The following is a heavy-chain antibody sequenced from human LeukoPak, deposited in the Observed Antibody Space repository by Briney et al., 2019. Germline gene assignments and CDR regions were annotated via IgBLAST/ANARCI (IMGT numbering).Heavy chain of an antibody. CDR2: ISWNSGSI. J-gene: IGHJ5*02. V-gene: IGHV3-9*01. D-gene: IGHD2-2*01. CDR1: GFTFDDYA. CDR3: AKGRDKYQLLSKNWFDP. Sequence: GRSLRLSCAASGFTFDDYAMHWVRQAPGKGLEWVSGISWNSGSIGYADSVKGRFTISRDNAKNSLYLQVNSLRAEDTALYYCAKGRDKYQLLSKNWFDPWGQGTLVTVSS.